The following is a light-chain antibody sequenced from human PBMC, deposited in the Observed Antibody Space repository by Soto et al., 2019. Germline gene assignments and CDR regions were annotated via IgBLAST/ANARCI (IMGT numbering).Light chain of an antibody. CDR2: GNN. V-gene: IGLV1-40*01. CDR1: SSNIGAGYD. Sequence: QLVLTQPPSVSGAPGQRVTISCTGSSSNIGAGYDVHWYQQLPGTAPKLLIYGNNNRPSGVPDRFSGSKSGTSASLAITGLQAEDEADYYCQSYDSSLSPWVFGGGTKLTVL. J-gene: IGLJ3*02. CDR3: QSYDSSLSPWV.